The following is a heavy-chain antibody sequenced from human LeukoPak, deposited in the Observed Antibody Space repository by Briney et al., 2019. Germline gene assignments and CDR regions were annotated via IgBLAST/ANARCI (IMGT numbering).Heavy chain of an antibody. D-gene: IGHD3-22*01. J-gene: IGHJ4*02. V-gene: IGHV1-18*01. CDR3: AISQGSYYDTSGYLGGDY. CDR1: GYTFTNYG. Sequence: GASVKVSCKASGYTFTNYGIFWVRQAPGQGLEWMGWISAYSGNTNYAQKLQGRVTVTTETSTSTAYMELESLRSDDTAVYYCAISQGSYYDTSGYLGGDYWGQGTLVTVSS. CDR2: ISAYSGNT.